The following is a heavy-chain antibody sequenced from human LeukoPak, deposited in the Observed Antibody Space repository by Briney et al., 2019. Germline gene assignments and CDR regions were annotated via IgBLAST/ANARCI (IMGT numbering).Heavy chain of an antibody. CDR2: FDPEDGET. Sequence: GASVKVSCKVSGYTLTELSMHWVRQAPGKGLEWMGGFDPEDGETIYAQKFQGRVTMTEDTSTDTAYMELSSLRSEDTAVYYCATYQTSITGTTIGNWFDPWGQGTLVTVSS. J-gene: IGHJ5*02. CDR1: GYTLTELS. V-gene: IGHV1-24*01. D-gene: IGHD1-7*01. CDR3: ATYQTSITGTTIGNWFDP.